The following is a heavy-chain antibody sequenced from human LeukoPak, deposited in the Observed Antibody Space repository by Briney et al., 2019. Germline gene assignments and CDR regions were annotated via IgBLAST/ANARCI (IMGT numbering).Heavy chain of an antibody. CDR1: GGSIRSYYWN. CDR3: AHYGDYRFMWYFDY. D-gene: IGHD4-17*01. CDR2: IYWNDDN. J-gene: IGHJ4*02. V-gene: IGHV2-5*01. Sequence: TLSLTCAVSGGSIRSYYWNWIRQPPGKGLEWLALIYWNDDNRYSPSLKSRLTITKGTSKNQVVLTMTNMDPVDTATYYCAHYGDYRFMWYFDYWGQGTLVTVSS.